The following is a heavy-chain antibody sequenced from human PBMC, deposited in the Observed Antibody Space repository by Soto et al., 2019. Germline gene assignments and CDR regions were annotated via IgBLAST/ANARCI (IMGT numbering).Heavy chain of an antibody. Sequence: VASVKVSCKASGYTFTSYDINGVRQATGQGLEWMRWMNPNSGNTGYAQKFQGRVTMTRNTSISTAYMELSSLRSEDTAVYYCARWEVETQQWLVHDYYYGMDVWGQGTTVTVSS. D-gene: IGHD6-19*01. J-gene: IGHJ6*02. V-gene: IGHV1-8*01. CDR2: MNPNSGNT. CDR3: ARWEVETQQWLVHDYYYGMDV. CDR1: GYTFTSYD.